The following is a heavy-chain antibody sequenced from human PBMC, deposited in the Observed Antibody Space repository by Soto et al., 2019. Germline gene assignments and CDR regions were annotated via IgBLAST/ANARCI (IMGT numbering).Heavy chain of an antibody. CDR1: GGSISSGTYY. CDR3: ARGLSITWRAYYFDY. CDR2: IYYSGST. V-gene: IGHV4-31*03. J-gene: IGHJ4*02. Sequence: QVQLQESGPGLVKPSQTLSLTCTVSGGSISSGTYYWSWIRQHPGKGLEWIGYIYYSGSTYFNPSLKSRVTISVDTSKNQFSLKLSSVTAADTAVYYCARGLSITWRAYYFDYWGQGTLVTVSS. D-gene: IGHD3-10*01.